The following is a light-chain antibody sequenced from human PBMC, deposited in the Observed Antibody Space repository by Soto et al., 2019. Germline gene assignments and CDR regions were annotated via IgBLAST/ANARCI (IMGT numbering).Light chain of an antibody. V-gene: IGLV2-14*01. Sequence: QPVLTQPASVSASPGQSITISCTGTSSDVGGYNSVSWYQQHPGKAPKLMIYNVRDRPSGVSSRFSGSKSGNTASLTISGLQAEDEADYYCSSYTSGTTRVFGGGTKLTVL. CDR1: SSDVGGYNS. CDR2: NVR. CDR3: SSYTSGTTRV. J-gene: IGLJ3*02.